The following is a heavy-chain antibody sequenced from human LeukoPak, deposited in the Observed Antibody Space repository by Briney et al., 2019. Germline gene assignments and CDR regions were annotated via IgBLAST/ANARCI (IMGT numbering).Heavy chain of an antibody. CDR2: ISDSGSDT. CDR3: AKRVPYSSSSVYFDS. D-gene: IGHD6-6*01. V-gene: IGHV3-23*01. J-gene: IGHJ4*02. CDR1: AFTFSSYG. Sequence: AGSLRLSCAASAFTFSSYGLSWDRPGQGKGREWVLAISDSGSDTNYADPVKGRFTISKDNSKNTLYLQMNSLRAEDTAVYYCAKRVPYSSSSVYFDSWGQGTLVTVSS.